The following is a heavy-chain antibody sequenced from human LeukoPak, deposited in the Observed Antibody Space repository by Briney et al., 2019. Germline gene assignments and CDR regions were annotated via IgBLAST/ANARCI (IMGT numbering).Heavy chain of an antibody. J-gene: IGHJ4*02. CDR2: IIPILGIA. V-gene: IGHV1-69*04. CDR3: ARTGGSGSYYNLFY. Sequence: GASVKVSFKASGGTFSIYAISWVRQAPGQGLEWMGRIIPILGIANYAQKFQGRVTITADKSTSTAYMELSSLRSEDTAVYYCARTGGSGSYYNLFYWGQGTLVTVSS. CDR1: GGTFSIYA. D-gene: IGHD3-10*01.